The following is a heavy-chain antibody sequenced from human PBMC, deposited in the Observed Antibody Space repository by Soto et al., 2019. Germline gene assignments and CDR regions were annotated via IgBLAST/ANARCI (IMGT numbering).Heavy chain of an antibody. Sequence: EVHLVESGGGLVKPGGSLRLSCAVSGFTFSSCTMNLGRQAPGKGLEWVSSISPSTSHIYYADSVKGRFTISRDNAKNSLFLQMNSLRAEDTAVYYCSGCSGGACHQNYGMDVWGQGTTVTVSS. J-gene: IGHJ6*02. V-gene: IGHV3-21*01. CDR2: ISPSTSHI. CDR1: GFTFSSCT. D-gene: IGHD2-15*01. CDR3: SGCSGGACHQNYGMDV.